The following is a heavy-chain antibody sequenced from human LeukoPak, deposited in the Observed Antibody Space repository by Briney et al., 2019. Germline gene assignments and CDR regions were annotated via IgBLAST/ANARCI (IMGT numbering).Heavy chain of an antibody. CDR3: AKIWFDP. Sequence: PGGSLRLSCAASGFTVSTNYMTWVRQAPGKGLEWVSAISGSGGSTYYADSVKGRFTISRDNSKNTLYLQMNSLRAEDTAVYYCAKIWFDPWGQGTLVTVSS. J-gene: IGHJ5*02. CDR1: GFTVSTNY. V-gene: IGHV3-23*01. CDR2: ISGSGGST.